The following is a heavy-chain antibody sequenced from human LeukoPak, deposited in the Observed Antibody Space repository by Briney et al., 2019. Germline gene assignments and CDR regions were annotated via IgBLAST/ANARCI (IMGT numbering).Heavy chain of an antibody. D-gene: IGHD3-10*01. CDR1: GVSISSYY. V-gene: IGHV4-59*01. CDR3: ARDFSGGSWFDP. J-gene: IGHJ5*02. CDR2: FYYSGST. Sequence: PSETLSLTCTVSGVSISSYYWSWIRQPPGKGREGVGYFYYSGSTNYNPSLKSRVPIAGDTSKNQLSLKVTSVTAADTAVYYCARDFSGGSWFDPWGQGTLVAVSS.